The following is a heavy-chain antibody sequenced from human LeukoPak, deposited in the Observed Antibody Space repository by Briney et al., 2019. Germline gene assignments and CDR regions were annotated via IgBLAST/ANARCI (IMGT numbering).Heavy chain of an antibody. J-gene: IGHJ5*02. Sequence: PGGSLRLSCAASGFTFSSYGMHSVRQAPGKGLEWVAFIQYDGSNKYYADSVKGRFTISRDNSKNTLYLQMNSLRAEDTAVYYCARGRRVVVPVAISMRFDPWGQGTLVTVSS. CDR3: ARGRRVVVPVAISMRFDP. D-gene: IGHD2-2*01. CDR1: GFTFSSYG. V-gene: IGHV3-30*02. CDR2: IQYDGSNK.